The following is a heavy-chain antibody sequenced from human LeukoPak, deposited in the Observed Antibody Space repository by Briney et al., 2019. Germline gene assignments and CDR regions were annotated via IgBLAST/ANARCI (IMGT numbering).Heavy chain of an antibody. J-gene: IGHJ4*01. D-gene: IGHD6-19*01. V-gene: IGHV5-51*01. Sequence: GESLKISWQGAGYTFSNYWIGWVRQMPGKGVEWMGSINPGDSETMYSPSFQGQVTISADKSISTAYLQWSSLKASDTAMYYCARPGYRSRYFDYWGHGALVTVSS. CDR1: GYTFSNYW. CDR3: ARPGYRSRYFDY. CDR2: INPGDSET.